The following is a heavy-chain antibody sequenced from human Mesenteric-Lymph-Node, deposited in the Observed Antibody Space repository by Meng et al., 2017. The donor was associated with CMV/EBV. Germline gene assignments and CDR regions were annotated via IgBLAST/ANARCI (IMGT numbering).Heavy chain of an antibody. Sequence: ACVRQRPGQGLAWLGNISPGDAATTSSPSFQGQVTISADTSTRSAYLQWSSLKASDTAIYYCATRGAAYHSGITGYSSNHDAFDVWGQGTMVTVSS. V-gene: IGHV5-51*01. CDR2: ISPGDAAT. CDR3: ATRGAAYHSGITGYSSNHDAFDV. D-gene: IGHD2-21*01. J-gene: IGHJ3*01.